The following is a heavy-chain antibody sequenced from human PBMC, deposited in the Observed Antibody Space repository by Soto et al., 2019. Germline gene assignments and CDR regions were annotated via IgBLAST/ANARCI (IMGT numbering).Heavy chain of an antibody. D-gene: IGHD1-26*01. J-gene: IGHJ3*02. Sequence: GASVKVSCKASGGTFSSYAISWVRQAPGQGLEWLGGIIPIFGTANYAQKFQGRVTITADKSTSTAYMELSSLRSEDTAVYYCARDRWGLDRGSYHDAFDIWGQGTMVTVSS. CDR3: ARDRWGLDRGSYHDAFDI. V-gene: IGHV1-69*06. CDR1: GGTFSSYA. CDR2: IIPIFGTA.